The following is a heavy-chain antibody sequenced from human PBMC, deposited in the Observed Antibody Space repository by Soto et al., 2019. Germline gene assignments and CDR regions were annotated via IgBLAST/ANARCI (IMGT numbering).Heavy chain of an antibody. CDR2: IYSGGST. Sequence: GSLRISCAASGFTFSSNYMSWVRQAPGKGLEWVSVIYSGGSTYYADSVKGRFTISRDNSKNTLYLQMNSLRAEDTAVYYCARVNDYGDKHLDYWGQGTLVPVSS. CDR1: GFTFSSNY. CDR3: ARVNDYGDKHLDY. J-gene: IGHJ4*02. D-gene: IGHD4-17*01. V-gene: IGHV3-66*01.